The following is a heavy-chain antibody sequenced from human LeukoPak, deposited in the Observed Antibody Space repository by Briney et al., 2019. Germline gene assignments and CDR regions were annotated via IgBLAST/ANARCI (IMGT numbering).Heavy chain of an antibody. Sequence: GGSLRLSCAASGFTFSSYSTNWVRQAPGKGLEWVSYISSSSSPIYYADSVKGRYTISRDNAKDSLYLQMSSLRAEDTAVYYCARVLGSGHDYWGQGTLVTVSS. D-gene: IGHD3-3*01. CDR2: ISSSSSPI. CDR1: GFTFSSYS. J-gene: IGHJ4*02. V-gene: IGHV3-48*01. CDR3: ARVLGSGHDY.